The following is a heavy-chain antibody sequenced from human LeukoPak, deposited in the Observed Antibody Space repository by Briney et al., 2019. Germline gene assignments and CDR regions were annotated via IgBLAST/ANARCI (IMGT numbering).Heavy chain of an antibody. CDR1: GGSISNYY. Sequence: SETLSLTCTVSGGSISNYYWNWIRQPAGKGLEWIGRIYTSGSTNYNPSLKSRVTMSVDTSKNQFSLKLSSVTAADTAVYYCARAEPEIYDFWSGYYFLRWGQGTLVTVSS. V-gene: IGHV4-4*07. CDR2: IYTSGST. D-gene: IGHD3-3*01. CDR3: ARAEPEIYDFWSGYYFLR. J-gene: IGHJ4*02.